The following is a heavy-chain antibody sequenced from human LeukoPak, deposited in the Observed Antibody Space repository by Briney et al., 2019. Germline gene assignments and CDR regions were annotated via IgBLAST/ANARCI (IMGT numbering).Heavy chain of an antibody. CDR2: IGTAGDT. V-gene: IGHV3-13*01. Sequence: GGSLRLSCAASGFTFSSYDMHWVRQATGKGLEWVSAIGTAGDTYYPGSVKGRFTISRENAKNSLYLQMNSLRAGDTAVYYCAREPPIGVFDYWGQGPLVTVPS. J-gene: IGHJ4*02. CDR1: GFTFSSYD. D-gene: IGHD3-10*01. CDR3: AREPPIGVFDY.